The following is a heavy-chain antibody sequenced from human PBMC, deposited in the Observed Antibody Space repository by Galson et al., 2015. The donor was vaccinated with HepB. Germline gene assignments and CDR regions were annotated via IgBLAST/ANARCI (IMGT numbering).Heavy chain of an antibody. Sequence: SVKVSCKASGYTFTSCGINWVRQATGQGLEWMGWMNPNSDKTAYAQKFQGRVTMTRNTSISTAYMELSSLRSEDTALYHCARRVLTSANDGFDIWGQGTMVTVSS. V-gene: IGHV1-8*01. CDR2: MNPNSDKT. D-gene: IGHD6-25*01. J-gene: IGHJ3*02. CDR1: GYTFTSCG. CDR3: ARRVLTSANDGFDI.